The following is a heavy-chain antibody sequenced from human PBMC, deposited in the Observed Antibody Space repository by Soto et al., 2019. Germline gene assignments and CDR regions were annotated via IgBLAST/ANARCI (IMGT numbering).Heavy chain of an antibody. D-gene: IGHD4-4*01. CDR3: ARGSTSDWFDP. Sequence: GGSLRLSCATSGFILSDCAMNWVRQAPGKGLEWVSYISSSSSVIDYADSVKGRFTVSRDSAKNSLYLQMNSLRAEDTAVYYCARGSTSDWFDPWGQGTLVTVSS. CDR2: ISSSSSVI. CDR1: GFILSDCA. V-gene: IGHV3-48*01. J-gene: IGHJ5*02.